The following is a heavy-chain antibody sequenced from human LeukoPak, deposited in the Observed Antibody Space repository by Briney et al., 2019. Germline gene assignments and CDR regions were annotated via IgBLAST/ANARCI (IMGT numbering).Heavy chain of an antibody. CDR1: GGSISSYY. Sequence: SETLSLTCNVSGGSISSYYWSWIRQPPGKGLEWIGYIYYSGSTNYNPSLKSRVTISVDTSKNQFSLKLSSVTAADTAVYYCARATEVRGVVHAFDIWGQGTMVTVSS. D-gene: IGHD3-10*01. J-gene: IGHJ3*02. CDR3: ARATEVRGVVHAFDI. V-gene: IGHV4-59*01. CDR2: IYYSGST.